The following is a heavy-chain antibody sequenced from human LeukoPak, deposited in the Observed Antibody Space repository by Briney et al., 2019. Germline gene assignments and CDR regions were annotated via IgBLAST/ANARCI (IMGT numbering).Heavy chain of an antibody. Sequence: SETLSLTCGVSGGSITSTNYWTWVRQPPGKGLEWIGEVNLQGSTNYNPSLMGRVAISVDMSENHISLQLTSVTAADTAVYYCARRQGYGDNDRLDYWGQGTLVTVSS. J-gene: IGHJ4*02. D-gene: IGHD4-17*01. V-gene: IGHV4-4*02. CDR3: ARRQGYGDNDRLDY. CDR1: GGSITSTNY. CDR2: VNLQGST.